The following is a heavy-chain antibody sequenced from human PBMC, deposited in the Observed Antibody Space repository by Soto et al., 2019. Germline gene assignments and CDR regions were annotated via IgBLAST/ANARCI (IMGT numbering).Heavy chain of an antibody. Sequence: GSLRLSCAASGFTFSSCSMNWVRQAPGKGLEWVSSISSSSSYIYYADSVKGRFTISRDNAKNSLYLQMNSLRAEDTAVYYCAGYGSGGGYGMDVWGQGTTVTASS. V-gene: IGHV3-21*01. CDR2: ISSSSSYI. CDR1: GFTFSSCS. D-gene: IGHD3-10*01. J-gene: IGHJ6*02. CDR3: AGYGSGGGYGMDV.